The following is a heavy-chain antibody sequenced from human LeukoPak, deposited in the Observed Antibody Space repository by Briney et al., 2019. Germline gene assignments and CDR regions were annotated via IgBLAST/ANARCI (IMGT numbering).Heavy chain of an antibody. D-gene: IGHD6-6*01. V-gene: IGHV1-69*04. Sequence: ASVEVSCKASGGTFSSYTITWVRQAPGQGLEWMGRIIPILGIANYAQKFRGRVTITADKSTSTAYMELSSLRSEDTAVYYCARDVAALYYFDYWGQGTLVTVSS. J-gene: IGHJ4*02. CDR1: GGTFSSYT. CDR3: ARDVAALYYFDY. CDR2: IIPILGIA.